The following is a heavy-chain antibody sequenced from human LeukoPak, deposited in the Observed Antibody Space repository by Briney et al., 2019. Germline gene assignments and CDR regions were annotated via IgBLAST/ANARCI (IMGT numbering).Heavy chain of an antibody. CDR2: IYYSGST. CDR3: ARQQPGYCSSTSCLHEVDY. J-gene: IGHJ4*02. D-gene: IGHD2-2*01. CDR1: CGSISSSRYY. V-gene: IGHV4-39*01. Sequence: SETLSLTCTVSCGSISSSRYYWGWIRQPPGKGLEWIGSIYYSGSTYYNPSLKSRVSISVDTSKNQFSLKMSSVTAADTAVYSCARQQPGYCSSTSCLHEVDYWGQGTLVTVSS.